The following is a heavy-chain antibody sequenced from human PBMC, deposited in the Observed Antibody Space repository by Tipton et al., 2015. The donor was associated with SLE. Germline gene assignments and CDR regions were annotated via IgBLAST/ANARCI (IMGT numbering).Heavy chain of an antibody. V-gene: IGHV4-39*07. CDR3: ARDHSSGWFGEGYLDY. Sequence: TLSLTCTVSGGSISSSSYYWGWIRQPPGKGLEWIGSVYYSGRTYYNPSLKSRVTISVDTSKNQISLKLSSVTAADTAVYYCARDHSSGWFGEGYLDYWGQGSLGTASS. D-gene: IGHD6-19*01. CDR1: GGSISSSSYY. J-gene: IGHJ4*02. CDR2: VYYSGRT.